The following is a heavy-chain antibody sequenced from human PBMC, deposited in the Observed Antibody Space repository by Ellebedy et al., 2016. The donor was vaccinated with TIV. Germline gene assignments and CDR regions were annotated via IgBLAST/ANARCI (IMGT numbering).Heavy chain of an antibody. D-gene: IGHD6-6*01. Sequence: SETLSLXXAVYGGSFSGYYWTWIRQPPGKGLEWIGEINHSGSTNYNPSLKSRVTISVDTSKNQFSLKLSSVTAADTAVYYCARGGLDSSSSVGDYWGQGTLVTVSS. CDR3: ARGGLDSSSSVGDY. CDR1: GGSFSGYY. J-gene: IGHJ4*02. CDR2: INHSGST. V-gene: IGHV4-34*01.